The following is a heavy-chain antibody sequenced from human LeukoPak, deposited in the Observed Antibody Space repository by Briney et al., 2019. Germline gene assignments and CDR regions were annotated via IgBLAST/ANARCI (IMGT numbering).Heavy chain of an antibody. J-gene: IGHJ4*02. CDR3: ATDREGDPSAYYLV. CDR2: ISDNGGGT. CDR1: GFTFSDYA. Sequence: GGSLRLSCAVSGFTFSDYAMSWVRQAPGKGLEWVSTISDNGGGTYYADSVKGRFTISRDNSKNTLFLQMNSLRAEDSAVYYYATDREGDPSAYYLVGGQGTLITVSS. V-gene: IGHV3-23*01. D-gene: IGHD3-22*01.